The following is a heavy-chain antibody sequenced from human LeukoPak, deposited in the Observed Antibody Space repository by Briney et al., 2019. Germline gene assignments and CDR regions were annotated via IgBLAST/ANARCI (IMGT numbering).Heavy chain of an antibody. V-gene: IGHV1-18*01. CDR1: GYTLNTYG. CDR2: ISGYNDKK. J-gene: IGHJ4*02. D-gene: IGHD6-19*01. CDR3: ARDRDSIAVAGSPRYCDY. Sequence: ASVKVSCKASGYTLNTYGVSWVRQAPGQGLEWMGWISGYNDKKEFAQKFQGRVTMATDASTNTAYMDLRSLTYDDTAVYYCARDRDSIAVAGSPRYCDYWGQGSLVTVSS.